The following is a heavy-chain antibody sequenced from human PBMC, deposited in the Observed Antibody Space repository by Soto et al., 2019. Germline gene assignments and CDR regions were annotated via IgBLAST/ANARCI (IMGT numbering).Heavy chain of an antibody. CDR1: GFTFSSYS. J-gene: IGHJ4*02. Sequence: EVQLVESGGGLVKPGGSLRLSCAASGFTFSSYSMNWVRQAPGKGLEWVSSISSSSSYIYYADSVKGRFTISRDNAKNSLYLQMNSLRAEDTAVYYCARDMDYYGSGSYYSPFDYWGQGTLVTVSS. D-gene: IGHD3-10*01. CDR2: ISSSSSYI. V-gene: IGHV3-21*01. CDR3: ARDMDYYGSGSYYSPFDY.